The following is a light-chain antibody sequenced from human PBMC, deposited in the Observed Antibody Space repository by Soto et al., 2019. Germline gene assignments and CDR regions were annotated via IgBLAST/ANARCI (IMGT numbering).Light chain of an antibody. CDR3: QQRSDWPS. J-gene: IGKJ4*01. CDR1: QSVSRY. Sequence: EIVLTQSPSTLSFSPLERSTLSCRASQSVSRYLAWYQQRPGQSPRLLIYDASNRAAGIPARFSGSGSGTDFTLTISSLEPEDFAVYYCQQRSDWPSFGGGTKV. CDR2: DAS. V-gene: IGKV3-11*01.